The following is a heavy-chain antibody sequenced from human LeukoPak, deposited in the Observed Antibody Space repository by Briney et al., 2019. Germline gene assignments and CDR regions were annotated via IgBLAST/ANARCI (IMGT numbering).Heavy chain of an antibody. CDR3: ARDPKIEAFDI. Sequence: GGSLRLSCAASGFTVSNSYMSWVRQAPGKGLEWVSVVYADGSTYYADSVKGRFTLSRDNSKNTLYLQMNSLRAEDTAVYYCARDPKIEAFDIWGQGTMVTVSS. CDR1: GFTVSNSY. CDR2: VYADGST. D-gene: IGHD2/OR15-2a*01. J-gene: IGHJ3*02. V-gene: IGHV3-66*01.